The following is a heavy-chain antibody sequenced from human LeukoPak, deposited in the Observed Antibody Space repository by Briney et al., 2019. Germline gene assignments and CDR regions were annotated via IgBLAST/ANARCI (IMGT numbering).Heavy chain of an antibody. V-gene: IGHV1-58*01. CDR1: GFTFSTSA. CDR2: IVVGSGAT. J-gene: IGHJ6*02. Sequence: GASVKVSCKTSGFTFSTSAVQWVRQARGQRLEWIGWIVVGSGATNYAQSLQGRFTITRDMSTNTAYMELNSLRAEDTAVYYCARPQGSSWFTPTSGMDVWGQGTTVTVSS. CDR3: ARPQGSSWFTPTSGMDV. D-gene: IGHD6-13*01.